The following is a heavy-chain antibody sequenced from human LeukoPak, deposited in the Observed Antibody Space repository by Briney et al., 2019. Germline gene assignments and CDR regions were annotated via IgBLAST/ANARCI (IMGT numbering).Heavy chain of an antibody. Sequence: GGSLRLSCAASGFTFSDYYMSWIRQAPGKGLEWVSYISSSGSTIYYADSVKGRFTISRDNAKNSLYLQMNSLRAEDTAVYYCARDFGYYDTSGYWFDYWGQGNLVTVSS. J-gene: IGHJ4*02. D-gene: IGHD3-22*01. CDR3: ARDFGYYDTSGYWFDY. CDR2: ISSSGSTI. CDR1: GFTFSDYY. V-gene: IGHV3-11*04.